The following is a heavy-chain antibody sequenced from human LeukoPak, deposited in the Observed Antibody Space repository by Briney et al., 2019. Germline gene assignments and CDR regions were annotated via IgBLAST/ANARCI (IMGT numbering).Heavy chain of an antibody. CDR3: TTEGVNWNDGGHAFDI. CDR2: IKSKTDGGTT. J-gene: IGHJ3*02. V-gene: IGHV3-15*01. CDR1: GLTFSTAW. D-gene: IGHD1-1*01. Sequence: GGSLRLSCAASGLTFSTAWMSWVRQAPGKGLEWVGRIKSKTDGGTTDYAAPVKGRFTISRDDSKNTLYLQMNSLKTEDTAVYYCTTEGVNWNDGGHAFDIWGQGTMVTVSS.